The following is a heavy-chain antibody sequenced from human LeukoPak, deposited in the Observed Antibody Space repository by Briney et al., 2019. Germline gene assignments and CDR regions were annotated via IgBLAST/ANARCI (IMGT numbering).Heavy chain of an antibody. Sequence: SETLSLTCTVSGGSISSGDYYWSWIRQPPGKGLEGIGYIYYSGSTYYNPSLKSRVTMPVDTSKNQFSLKMSSVTAADTAVYYCASNYGSGSYHYFDYWGQGTLVTVSS. CDR3: ASNYGSGSYHYFDY. CDR1: GGSISSGDYY. CDR2: IYYSGST. V-gene: IGHV4-30-4*01. J-gene: IGHJ4*02. D-gene: IGHD3-10*01.